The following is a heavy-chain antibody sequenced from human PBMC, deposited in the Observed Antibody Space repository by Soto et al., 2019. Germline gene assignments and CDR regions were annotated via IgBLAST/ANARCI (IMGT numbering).Heavy chain of an antibody. CDR2: LSSGSDTI. CDR1: GFTFSDYG. Sequence: EVQLVESGGGWVQPGGSLRLSCAASGFTFSDYGVNWVRQAPGKGLEWIAYLSSGSDTIYYADSVKGRFTISRDNAKKSLFLQMTSLRDEDTAVYYCARVSTTWEDDYWGQGTLVTVSS. D-gene: IGHD1-26*01. V-gene: IGHV3-48*02. J-gene: IGHJ4*02. CDR3: ARVSTTWEDDY.